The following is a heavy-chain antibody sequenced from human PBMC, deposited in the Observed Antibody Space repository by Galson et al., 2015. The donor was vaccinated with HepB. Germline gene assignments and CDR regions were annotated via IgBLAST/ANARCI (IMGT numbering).Heavy chain of an antibody. CDR2: IYPGDSDT. CDR3: ARIIAVAGILDNYYGMDV. CDR1: GHSFTSYW. Sequence: HSGAEVKTHGETLNISCKGSGHSFTSYWIGWVRPMPGKGLEWMGIIYPGDSDTRYSPSFQGQVTISVDKSISTAYLQWSSLKASDTAMYYCARIIAVAGILDNYYGMDVWGQGTPVTVSS. J-gene: IGHJ6*02. V-gene: IGHV5-51*01. D-gene: IGHD6-19*01.